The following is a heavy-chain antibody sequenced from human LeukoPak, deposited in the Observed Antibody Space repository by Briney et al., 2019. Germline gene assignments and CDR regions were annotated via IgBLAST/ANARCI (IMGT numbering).Heavy chain of an antibody. J-gene: IGHJ4*02. D-gene: IGHD6-13*01. CDR2: IYTSGST. CDR1: GGSISSGSYY. Sequence: PSETLSLTCTVSGGSISSGSYYWSWIRQPAGKGLEWIGRIYTSGSTNCNPSLKSRVTISVDTSKNQFSLKLSSVTAADTAVYYCARDTKSSWYDYWGQGTLVTVST. CDR3: ARDTKSSWYDY. V-gene: IGHV4-61*02.